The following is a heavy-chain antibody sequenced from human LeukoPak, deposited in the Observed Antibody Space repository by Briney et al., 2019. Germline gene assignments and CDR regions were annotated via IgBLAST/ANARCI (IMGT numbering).Heavy chain of an antibody. CDR1: GGSFSGYY. Sequence: PSETLSLTCAVYGGSFSGYYWSWIRQPPGKGLEWIGEVNHSGGTNYNPYLKSRVTISVDTSKNQCSLKLSSVTAADTAVYYCARGSGLYCSSTSCPYNYWGQGTLVTVSS. J-gene: IGHJ4*02. V-gene: IGHV4-34*01. CDR2: VNHSGGT. D-gene: IGHD2-2*01. CDR3: ARGSGLYCSSTSCPYNY.